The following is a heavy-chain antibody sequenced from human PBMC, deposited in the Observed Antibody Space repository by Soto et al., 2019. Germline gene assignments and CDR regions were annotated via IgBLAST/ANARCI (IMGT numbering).Heavy chain of an antibody. V-gene: IGHV1-8*01. CDR1: GYAFSTYD. Sequence: QVQLVQSGAEVKKPGASVRVSCKASGYAFSTYDINWMRQAPGQGLEWLGWMNPDSGATGYAQKFQGRVTMTRTTSISAAYMELSSLTPQDTAVYYCARNRRETGDFDYWGQGTLVTVSS. CDR2: MNPDSGAT. J-gene: IGHJ4*02. CDR3: ARNRRETGDFDY. D-gene: IGHD7-27*01.